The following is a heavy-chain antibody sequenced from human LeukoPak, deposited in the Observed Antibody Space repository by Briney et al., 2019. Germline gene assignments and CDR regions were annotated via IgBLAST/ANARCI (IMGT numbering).Heavy chain of an antibody. CDR2: IYYSGST. CDR3: ARHEYSSSWFFDY. Sequence: SETLSLTCTVSGVSISSYYWSWIRQPPGKGLEWIGYIYYSGSTNYNPSLKSRVTISVDTSKNQFSLKLSSVTAADTAVYYCARHEYSSSWFFDYWGQGTLVTVSS. CDR1: GVSISSYY. D-gene: IGHD6-13*01. J-gene: IGHJ4*02. V-gene: IGHV4-59*08.